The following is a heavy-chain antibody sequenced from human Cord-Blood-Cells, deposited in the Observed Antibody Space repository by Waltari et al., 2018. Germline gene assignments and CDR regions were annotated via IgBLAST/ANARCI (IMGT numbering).Heavy chain of an antibody. D-gene: IGHD3-22*01. Sequence: QVQLQQWGAGLLKPSETLSLTCAVYGGSFSGYYCSWIRQPPGKGLEWIGEINHSGSTNYNPSLKSRVTISVDTSKNQFSLKLSSVTAADTAVYYCARSYDSSGYYYHYYYYGMDVWGQGTTVTVSS. CDR3: ARSYDSSGYYYHYYYYGMDV. J-gene: IGHJ6*02. V-gene: IGHV4-34*01. CDR1: GGSFSGYY. CDR2: INHSGST.